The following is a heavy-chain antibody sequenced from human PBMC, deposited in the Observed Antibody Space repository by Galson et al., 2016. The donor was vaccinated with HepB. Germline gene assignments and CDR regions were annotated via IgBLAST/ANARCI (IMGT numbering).Heavy chain of an antibody. D-gene: IGHD3-10*01. CDR2: INSGNGQT. J-gene: IGHJ4*02. CDR3: ARVHYCGSGSPYYFDF. CDR1: GYRFTSFV. Sequence: SVKVSCKASGYRFTSFVIHWMRQAPGQSLEWMGWINSGNGQTKYSQKFQDRVTITRDTSASTAFMVMSSLRSEDTAVYSCARVHYCGSGSPYYFDFWGQGTLVTVSS. V-gene: IGHV1-3*01.